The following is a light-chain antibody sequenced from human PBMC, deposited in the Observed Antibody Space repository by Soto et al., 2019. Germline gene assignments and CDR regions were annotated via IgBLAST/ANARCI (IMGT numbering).Light chain of an antibody. J-gene: IGLJ1*01. CDR2: GVT. CDR1: SSDVAYYNY. V-gene: IGLV2-14*01. Sequence: QAVVTQPASVSGSPGQSITISCTGTSSDVAYYNYVSWYQQHPDRAPKLLIYGVTNRPSGVSNRFSGSKSGNTASLTISGLQAEDEADYYCNSFTTSTTYVFGTGTKLTVL. CDR3: NSFTTSTTYV.